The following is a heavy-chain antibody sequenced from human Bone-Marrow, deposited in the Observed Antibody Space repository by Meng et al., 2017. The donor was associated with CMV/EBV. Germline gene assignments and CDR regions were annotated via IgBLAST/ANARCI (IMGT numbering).Heavy chain of an antibody. CDR2: INNDGSST. CDR3: ARDVVVGATRDLDY. D-gene: IGHD1-26*01. Sequence: GGSLRLSCAASGFTFSSYSMNWVRQAPGKGLVWVSRINNDGSSTSYADSVKGRFTISRDNAKNTLYLQMNSLRAEDTAVYYCARDVVVGATRDLDYWGQGTLVTVSS. J-gene: IGHJ4*02. V-gene: IGHV3-74*01. CDR1: GFTFSSYS.